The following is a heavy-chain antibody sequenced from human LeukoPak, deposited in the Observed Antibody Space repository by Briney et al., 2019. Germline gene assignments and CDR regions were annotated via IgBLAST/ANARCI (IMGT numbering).Heavy chain of an antibody. CDR1: GFTFSTYW. J-gene: IGHJ4*02. V-gene: IGHV3-74*01. D-gene: IGHD5-12*01. CDR3: ARDMAVGGYDGEFDN. Sequence: GGSLRLFCAASGFTFSTYWMHWVRQAPGKGLVWVSRINSDGSRTTYADSVKGRFTISRDNAKNTLNLQMNSLRAEDTAVYYCARDMAVGGYDGEFDNWGQGTLVIVSS. CDR2: INSDGSRT.